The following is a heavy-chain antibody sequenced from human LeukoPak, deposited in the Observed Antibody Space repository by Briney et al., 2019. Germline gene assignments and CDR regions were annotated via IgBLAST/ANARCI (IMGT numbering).Heavy chain of an antibody. V-gene: IGHV3-7*03. J-gene: IGHJ4*02. D-gene: IGHD3-3*01. CDR3: ARGAQGVAFDY. CDR1: GFTFSSYA. CDR2: IKQDGSEK. Sequence: GGSLRLSCAASGFTFSSYAMSWVRQAPGKGLEWVANIKQDGSEKYYVDSVKGRFTISRDNAKNSLYLQMNSLRAEDTAVYYCARGAQGVAFDYWGQGTLVTVSS.